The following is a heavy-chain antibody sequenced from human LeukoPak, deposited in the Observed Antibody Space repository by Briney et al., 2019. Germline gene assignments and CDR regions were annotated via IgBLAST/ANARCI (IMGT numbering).Heavy chain of an antibody. D-gene: IGHD3-10*01. CDR2: ISGGGDAT. V-gene: IGHV3-23*01. J-gene: IGHJ4*02. Sequence: GGSLRLSCAASDFSFITYAMSWVRQAPGKGLEWVSTISGGGDATYYADSVKGRFTISRDNSKNTLYLQMNSLRAEDTAVYYCARKAGYYYGSGDFWGQGTLVTVSS. CDR3: ARKAGYYYGSGDF. CDR1: DFSFITYA.